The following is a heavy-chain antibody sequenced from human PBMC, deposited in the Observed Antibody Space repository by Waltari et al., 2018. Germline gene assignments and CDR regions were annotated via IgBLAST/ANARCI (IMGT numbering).Heavy chain of an antibody. V-gene: IGHV4-38-2*01. D-gene: IGHD3-16*01. CDR1: GYSISSGSY. CDR2: IYHRGST. J-gene: IGHJ2*01. CDR3: ARLLGSEYRYFDL. Sequence: QVQLQESGPGLVKPSETLSLTCAVSGYSISSGSYWRWLRQPPGKGLEWIVSIYHRGSTYYNPSLKSRVTISVDTSKNQFSLKLSSVTAADTAVYYCARLLGSEYRYFDLWGRGTLVTVSS.